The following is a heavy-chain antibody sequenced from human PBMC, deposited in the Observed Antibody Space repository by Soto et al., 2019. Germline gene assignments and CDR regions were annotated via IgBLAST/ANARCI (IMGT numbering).Heavy chain of an antibody. D-gene: IGHD3-22*01. CDR1: GFTFSHYA. V-gene: IGHV3-30*14. CDR2: MSYDGSNE. J-gene: IGHJ1*01. Sequence: SGFTFSHYAMHCVRQSPGKGLEWVALMSYDGSNEYYADSVKGRFTISRDNSKNTLYLQMNSLRAEDTAVYYCARDRVESGYPEYFQHWGQGTLVTVSS. CDR3: ARDRVESGYPEYFQH.